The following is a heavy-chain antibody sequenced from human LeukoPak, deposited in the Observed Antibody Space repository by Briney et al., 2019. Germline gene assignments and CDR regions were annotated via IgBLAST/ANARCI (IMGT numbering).Heavy chain of an antibody. Sequence: SETLSLTCTVSGGSISSGGYYWSWIRQHPGKGLEWIGYIYYSGSTNYNPSLKSRVTMSVDTSKNQFSLKLSSVTAADTAVYYCARAGGTAAATDWGQGTLVTVSS. D-gene: IGHD6-13*01. CDR2: IYYSGST. J-gene: IGHJ4*02. V-gene: IGHV4-61*08. CDR1: GGSISSGGYY. CDR3: ARAGGTAAATD.